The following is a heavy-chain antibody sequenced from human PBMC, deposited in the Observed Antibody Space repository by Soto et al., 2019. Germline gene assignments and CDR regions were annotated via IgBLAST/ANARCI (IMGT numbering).Heavy chain of an antibody. CDR1: GFSLSNPRMG. CDR2: ICANDEN. D-gene: IGHD3-10*01. V-gene: IGHV2-26*01. CDR3: ARIRPGYYYDGMDV. Sequence: QVTLKESGPVLVKPTETLTLTCTVSGFSLSNPRMGVSWIRQPPGKALEWRAHICANDENSYSTSLKSRLTISSDTSKRQVVLKMTDMDPVDTATYYCARIRPGYYYDGMDVWGQGITVTVSS. J-gene: IGHJ6*02.